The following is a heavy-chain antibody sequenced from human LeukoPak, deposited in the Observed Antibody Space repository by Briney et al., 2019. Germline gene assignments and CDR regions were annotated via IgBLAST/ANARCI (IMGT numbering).Heavy chain of an antibody. J-gene: IGHJ4*02. V-gene: IGHV1-24*01. CDR3: ATDWDYCGSGTLNY. CDR1: GYTLTELS. D-gene: IGHD3-10*01. CDR2: FDPEDGET. Sequence: ASVKVSCKVSGYTLTELSMHWVRQAPGKGLEWMGGFDPEDGETIYAQKFQGRVTMTEDTSTDTAYMELSSLRSEDTAVYYCATDWDYCGSGTLNYWGQGTLVTVSS.